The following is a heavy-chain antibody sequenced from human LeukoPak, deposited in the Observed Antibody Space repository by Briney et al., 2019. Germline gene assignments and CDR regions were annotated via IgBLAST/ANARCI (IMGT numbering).Heavy chain of an antibody. CDR3: AALDTPMADYYYYGMDV. V-gene: IGHV3-48*03. CDR1: GFTLSRYE. D-gene: IGHD5-18*01. CDR2: ISSSGSTI. J-gene: IGHJ6*02. Sequence: GGSLRLSCVASGFTLSRYEMNWVGPAPGAGREWVGYISSSGSTIYYADSVKGRFTISRDNAKNSLYLQMHSLRAEDTAVYYCAALDTPMADYYYYGMDVWGQGTTVTVSS.